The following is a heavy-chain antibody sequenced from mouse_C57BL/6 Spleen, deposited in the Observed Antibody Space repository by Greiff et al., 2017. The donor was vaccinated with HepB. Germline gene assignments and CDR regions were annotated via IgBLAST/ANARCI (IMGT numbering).Heavy chain of an antibody. Sequence: QVQLQQPGAELVKPGASVKVSCKASGYTFTSYWMHWVKQRPGQGLEWIGRIHPSDSDTNYNQKFKGKATLTVDKSSSTAYMQLSSLTSEDSAVYYCAIKPYYYGSSSYAMDYWGQGTSVTVSS. CDR1: GYTFTSYW. J-gene: IGHJ4*01. CDR3: AIKPYYYGSSSYAMDY. CDR2: IHPSDSDT. V-gene: IGHV1-74*01. D-gene: IGHD1-1*01.